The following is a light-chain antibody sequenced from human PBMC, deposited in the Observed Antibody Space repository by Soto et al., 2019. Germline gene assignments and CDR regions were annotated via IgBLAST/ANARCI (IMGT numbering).Light chain of an antibody. CDR1: SSAIGAYNY. Sequence: QSALTQPASVSGSPGQSITISCTGTSSAIGAYNYVSWYQQHPDMAPKLIIYDVTNRPSGVSNRFSASKSGNTASLTISGLQTEDEADYYCSSYTTTTTLVFGGGTKLTVL. CDR2: DVT. J-gene: IGLJ3*02. V-gene: IGLV2-14*03. CDR3: SSYTTTTTLV.